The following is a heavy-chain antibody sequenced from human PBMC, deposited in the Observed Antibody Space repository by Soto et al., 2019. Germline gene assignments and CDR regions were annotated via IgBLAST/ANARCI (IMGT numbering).Heavy chain of an antibody. Sequence: PSETLSLTCTVSGGSVSGYYWSWIRQPPGKGLEWIAYIHYTGYSKYNPSPMSRATMSVETSKNQLSLNLRSVTAADTAVYYCAKHVEFVSGGSSFDLWGQGILVTVSS. D-gene: IGHD3-10*01. CDR1: GGSVSGYY. CDR3: AKHVEFVSGGSSFDL. V-gene: IGHV4-59*08. CDR2: IHYTGYS. J-gene: IGHJ4*02.